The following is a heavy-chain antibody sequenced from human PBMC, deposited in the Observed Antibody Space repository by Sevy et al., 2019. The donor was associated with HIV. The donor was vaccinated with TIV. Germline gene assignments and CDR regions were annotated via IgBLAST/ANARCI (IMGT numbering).Heavy chain of an antibody. CDR3: ARDPTFSSDTRGYYPFDS. V-gene: IGHV3-30*02. CDR2: IRHDGSTK. CDR1: GFSFNSYG. J-gene: IGHJ4*02. D-gene: IGHD3-22*01. Sequence: GGSLRLSCAASGFSFNSYGMHWVRQAPGKGLEWVAFIRHDGSTKYYVDSAKGRFTISRDNSKNTLYLQMNSLRAEDTAVYYCARDPTFSSDTRGYYPFDSWGQGTLVTVSS.